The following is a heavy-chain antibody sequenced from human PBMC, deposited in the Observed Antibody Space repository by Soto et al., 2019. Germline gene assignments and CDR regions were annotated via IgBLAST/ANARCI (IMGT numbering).Heavy chain of an antibody. CDR2: ISAYNGNT. Sequence: GASVKVSCKASGYTFTSYGISWVRQAPGQGLEWMGWISAYNGNTNYAQKLQGRVTMTTDTSTSTAYMELRSLRSDDTAVYYCARDRSHYYDSSGYYTTNDYWGQGTLVTVSS. V-gene: IGHV1-18*01. D-gene: IGHD3-22*01. CDR3: ARDRSHYYDSSGYYTTNDY. J-gene: IGHJ4*02. CDR1: GYTFTSYG.